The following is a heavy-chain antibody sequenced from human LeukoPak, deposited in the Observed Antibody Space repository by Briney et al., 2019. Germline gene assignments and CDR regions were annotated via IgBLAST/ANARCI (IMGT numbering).Heavy chain of an antibody. D-gene: IGHD3-10*01. CDR3: ASGWFGELTLGY. CDR2: IYSGGST. V-gene: IGHV3-66*01. CDR1: GFTVSSNY. J-gene: IGHJ4*02. Sequence: PGGSLRLSCAASGFTVSSNYMSWVRQAPGKGLEWISVIYSGGSTYYADSVKGRFTISRDNSKNTLYLQMNSLRAEDTAVYYCASGWFGELTLGYWGQGTLVTVSS.